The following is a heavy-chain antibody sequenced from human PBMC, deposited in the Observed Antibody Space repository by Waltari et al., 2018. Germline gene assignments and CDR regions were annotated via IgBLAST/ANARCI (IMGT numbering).Heavy chain of an antibody. CDR2: IIPIFGTA. J-gene: IGHJ4*02. CDR3: ASSHYYDSSGSYYFDY. Sequence: QVQLVQSGAEVKKPGPSVKVSCKASGGTFSSYAISWVRQAHGQGLEWMGRIIPIFGTANYAQKFQGRVTITADESTSTAYMELSSLRSEDTAVYYCASSHYYDSSGSYYFDYWGQGTLVTVSS. D-gene: IGHD3-22*01. CDR1: GGTFSSYA. V-gene: IGHV1-69*15.